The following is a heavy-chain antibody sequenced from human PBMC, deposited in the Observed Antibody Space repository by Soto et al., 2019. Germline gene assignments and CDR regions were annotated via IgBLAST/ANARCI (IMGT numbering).Heavy chain of an antibody. V-gene: IGHV3-30-3*01. D-gene: IGHD2-15*01. CDR1: GFTFSSYA. Sequence: QVQLVESGGGVVQPGRSLRLSCAASGFTFSSYAMHWVRQAPGKGLEWVAVISYDGSNKYYADSVKGRFTISRDNSKNTLYLQMNSLRAEDTAVYYCARGPDCSGGSCYPYYYYCYGMDVWGQGTTVTVSS. CDR3: ARGPDCSGGSCYPYYYYCYGMDV. CDR2: ISYDGSNK. J-gene: IGHJ6*02.